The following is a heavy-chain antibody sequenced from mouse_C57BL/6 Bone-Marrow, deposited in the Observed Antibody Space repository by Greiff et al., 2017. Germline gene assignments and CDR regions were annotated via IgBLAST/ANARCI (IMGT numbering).Heavy chain of an antibody. CDR3: VRHGGNWGFAY. J-gene: IGHJ3*01. CDR2: IRSKSNNYAT. D-gene: IGHD4-1*01. V-gene: IGHV10-1*01. Sequence: EVKLMESGGGLVQPKGSLKLSCAASGFSFNTYAMNWVRPAPGKGLEWVARIRSKSNNYATYYADSVKDRFTISRDDSESMLYLQMNNLKTEDTAMYYCVRHGGNWGFAYWGQGTLVTVSA. CDR1: GFSFNTYA.